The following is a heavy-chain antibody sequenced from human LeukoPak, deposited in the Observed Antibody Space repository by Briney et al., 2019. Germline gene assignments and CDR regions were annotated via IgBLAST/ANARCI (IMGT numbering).Heavy chain of an antibody. D-gene: IGHD6-13*01. CDR1: GFTLSSYS. Sequence: GGSLRLSCAGSGFTLSSYSMDWVRQAPGKGLEWVSAISGSGGSTYYADSVKGRFTISRDNSKNTLYLQMNSLRAEDTAVYYCAKEIYSSSWTEAGFDPWGQGTLVTVSS. CDR2: ISGSGGST. CDR3: AKEIYSSSWTEAGFDP. J-gene: IGHJ5*02. V-gene: IGHV3-23*01.